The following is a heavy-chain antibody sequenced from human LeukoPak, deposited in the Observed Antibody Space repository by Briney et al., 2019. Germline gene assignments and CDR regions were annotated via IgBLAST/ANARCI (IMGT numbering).Heavy chain of an antibody. CDR1: GASISSHY. Sequence: SETLSLTCNVSGASISSHYWNWIRQPAGRGLEWIGRIYNTGSANYNPSLKSRVTMSLDTSRNQISLKLTSVTAADTAVYYCARDVFFRAHNWFDPWGQGTLVTVSS. J-gene: IGHJ5*02. D-gene: IGHD2/OR15-2a*01. V-gene: IGHV4-4*07. CDR2: IYNTGSA. CDR3: ARDVFFRAHNWFDP.